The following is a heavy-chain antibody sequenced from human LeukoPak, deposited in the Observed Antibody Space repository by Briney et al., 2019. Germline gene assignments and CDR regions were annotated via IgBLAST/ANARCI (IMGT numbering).Heavy chain of an antibody. CDR2: ISSSSSYI. V-gene: IGHV3-21*01. CDR3: ARDRLLADRDFYNYYYMDV. Sequence: GGSLRLSCEVSGFTFSTYSMNWVRQAPGKGLEWVSSISSSSSYIYYADSVKGRFTISRDNAKNSLFLQMNSLSAEDTAVYYCARDRLLADRDFYNYYYMDVWGKGTTVTVSS. CDR1: GFTFSTYS. J-gene: IGHJ6*03.